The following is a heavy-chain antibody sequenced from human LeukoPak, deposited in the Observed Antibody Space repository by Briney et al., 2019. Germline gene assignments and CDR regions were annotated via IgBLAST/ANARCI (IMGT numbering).Heavy chain of an antibody. CDR1: GFTFSSYA. CDR3: AKDLVGERFLEQTGI. D-gene: IGHD3-3*01. CDR2: ISGSGGST. Sequence: GGSLRLSCAASGFTFSSYAMSWVRQAPGKGLEWVSAISGSGGSTYYADSVKGRFTISRDNSKNTLYLQMNSLRAEDTAVYYSAKDLVGERFLEQTGIWGQGTLVTVSS. J-gene: IGHJ4*02. V-gene: IGHV3-23*01.